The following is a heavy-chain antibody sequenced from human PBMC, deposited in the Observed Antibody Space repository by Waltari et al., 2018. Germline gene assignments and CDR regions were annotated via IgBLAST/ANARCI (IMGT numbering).Heavy chain of an antibody. D-gene: IGHD6-13*01. CDR2: IIPSFGTA. V-gene: IGHV1-69*06. Sequence: QVQLVQSGAEVKKPGSSVQVSCKASGGTFSSYAISWVRQAPGQGLEWMGGIIPSFGTANYAQEFQGRGESTADNSTSTAYIELSSLRSEATAVYYCARGVAAAAGYYYYMDVWGKGTTVTVSS. CDR3: ARGVAAAAGYYYYMDV. J-gene: IGHJ6*03. CDR1: GGTFSSYA.